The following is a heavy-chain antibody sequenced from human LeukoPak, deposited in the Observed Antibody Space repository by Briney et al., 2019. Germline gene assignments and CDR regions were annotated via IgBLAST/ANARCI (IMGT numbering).Heavy chain of an antibody. J-gene: IGHJ1*01. D-gene: IGHD2-21*02. CDR2: ISGSGDST. Sequence: GGSLRLSFAASGITFSTYAMSWVRQAPGKGLEWVSAISGSGDSTYYADSVKGRFTISRDNSKNTLSLQMNSLRAEDTAVYYCAANCGGDCYAPSSHWGQGTLVTVSS. CDR1: GITFSTYA. V-gene: IGHV3-23*01. CDR3: AANCGGDCYAPSSH.